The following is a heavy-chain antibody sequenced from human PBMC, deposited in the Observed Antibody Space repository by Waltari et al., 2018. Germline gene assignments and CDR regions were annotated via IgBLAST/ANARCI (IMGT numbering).Heavy chain of an antibody. D-gene: IGHD3-3*01. CDR2: VYESGTT. Sequence: QVQLQESGPGLVKPSETLSPTCPVPGSSLRSGYYGGWIRQPPGKGLEWIGSVYESGTTYYNPSLKNRINMSVDTSKNQFSLKLRSVTAADTAVYYCARDPDVLRFMFEYWGQGILVTVSS. CDR1: GSSLRSGYY. V-gene: IGHV4-38-2*02. J-gene: IGHJ4*02. CDR3: ARDPDVLRFMFEY.